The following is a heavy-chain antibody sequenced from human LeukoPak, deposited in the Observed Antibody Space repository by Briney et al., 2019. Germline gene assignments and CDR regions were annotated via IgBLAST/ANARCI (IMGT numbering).Heavy chain of an antibody. CDR1: GFTFTSYT. CDR2: ITNSGVHT. J-gene: IGHJ4*02. Sequence: GGSLRLSCAASGFTFTSYTMSWVRQAPGKGLEWVSSITNSGVHTYYTDSLKGRFTISRDNANNSLYLQMNSLSAEDTAIYYCARQPQVAHFDYWGQGTPVSVSS. V-gene: IGHV3-21*01. D-gene: IGHD2-15*01. CDR3: ARQPQVAHFDY.